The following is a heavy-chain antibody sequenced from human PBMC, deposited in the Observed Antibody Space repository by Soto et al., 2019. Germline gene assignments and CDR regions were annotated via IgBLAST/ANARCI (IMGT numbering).Heavy chain of an antibody. CDR2: INWNSGSK. J-gene: IGHJ6*02. D-gene: IGHD3-16*01. CDR1: GFTFDDYA. CDR3: AKEKGFGGVRKGMDV. V-gene: IGHV3-9*01. Sequence: EVQLVESGGGLVQPGRSLRLSCAASGFTFDDYAMHWVRQAPGKGLEWVSGINWNSGSKGYADSVKGRFTISRDNAKNSLYLQMNSLRTEDTALYYCAKEKGFGGVRKGMDVWGQGTTVTVSS.